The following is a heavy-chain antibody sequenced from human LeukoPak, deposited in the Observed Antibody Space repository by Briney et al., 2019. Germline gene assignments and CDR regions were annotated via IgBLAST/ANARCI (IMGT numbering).Heavy chain of an antibody. CDR3: AKVEGASKASVY. CDR2: ISGGGDST. CDR1: GFTFSSYG. V-gene: IGHV3-23*01. J-gene: IGHJ4*02. D-gene: IGHD1-1*01. Sequence: PGGSLRLSCAASGFTFSSYGMSWVRQAPGKGLEWVSAISGGGDSTYYADSVKGRFTISRDNSKNTLYLQMNSLRAEDTAVYYCAKVEGASKASVYWGRGALVTVSS.